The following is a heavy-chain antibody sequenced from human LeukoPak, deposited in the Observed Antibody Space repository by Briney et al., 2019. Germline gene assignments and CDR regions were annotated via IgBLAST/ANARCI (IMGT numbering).Heavy chain of an antibody. CDR2: INHSGST. CDR1: GGSFSGYY. Sequence: PSETLSLTCAVYGGSFSGYYWSWIRQPPGKGLEWIGEINHSGSTNYNPSLKSRVTISVDTFKNQFSLKLSSVTAADTAVYYCARKGDYYGSGSSVWFDPWGQGTLVTVSS. V-gene: IGHV4-34*01. CDR3: ARKGDYYGSGSSVWFDP. J-gene: IGHJ5*02. D-gene: IGHD3-10*01.